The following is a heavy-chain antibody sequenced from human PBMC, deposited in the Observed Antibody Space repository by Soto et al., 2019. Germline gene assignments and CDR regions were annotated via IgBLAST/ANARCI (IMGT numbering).Heavy chain of an antibody. CDR2: ISAYNGNT. CDR3: ARDVGQYYYDSSGYRNWFDP. CDR1: GYTFTSYG. D-gene: IGHD3-22*01. J-gene: IGHJ5*02. V-gene: IGHV1-18*01. Sequence: ASVKVSCKVSGYTFTSYGISWVRQAPGQGLEWMGWISAYNGNTNYAQKLQGRVTMTTDTSTSTAYMELRSLRSDDTAVYYCARDVGQYYYDSSGYRNWFDPWGQGTLVTVSS.